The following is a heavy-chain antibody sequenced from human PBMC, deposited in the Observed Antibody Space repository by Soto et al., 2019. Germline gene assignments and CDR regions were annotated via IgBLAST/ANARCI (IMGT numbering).Heavy chain of an antibody. CDR2: IKSDNSKR. D-gene: IGHD2-21*02. Sequence: GASVKVSCKASGYTFTSHALHWVRQAPGQRLEWMGWIKSDNSKREYSQKFQHRITIISDTSASTAHMELSSLRAEDTAVYYCARDRDWALDYWGQGILVTVSS. J-gene: IGHJ4*02. CDR3: ARDRDWALDY. V-gene: IGHV1-3*01. CDR1: GYTFTSHA.